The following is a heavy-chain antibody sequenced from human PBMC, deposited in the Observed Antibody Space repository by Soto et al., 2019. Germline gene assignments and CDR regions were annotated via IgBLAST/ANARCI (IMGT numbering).Heavy chain of an antibody. CDR1: GGTFSKYA. V-gene: IGHV1-69*17. Sequence: QVRLVQSGAEVRKPGSSVKVSCKAPGGTFSKYAITWVQQAPGQGLEWVGGIAPVVDMADSAQKFQGRVTITADKSTTTVYMELRNLRSEDTAVYYCARALVVIPASALYSFDFWGQGTLVTVSS. J-gene: IGHJ4*02. CDR2: IAPVVDMA. D-gene: IGHD2-15*01. CDR3: ARALVVIPASALYSFDF.